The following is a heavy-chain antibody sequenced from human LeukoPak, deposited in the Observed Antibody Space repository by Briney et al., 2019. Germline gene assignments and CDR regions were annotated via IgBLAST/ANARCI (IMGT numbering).Heavy chain of an antibody. Sequence: SETLSLTCTVSGGSISSYYWSWIRQPPGKGLEGIGYIYYSGSTNYNPSLKSRVTISVDTSKNQFSLKLSSVTAADTAVYYCAREGAGYSYGLDYWGQGTLVTVSS. D-gene: IGHD5-18*01. CDR1: GGSISSYY. CDR2: IYYSGST. CDR3: AREGAGYSYGLDY. V-gene: IGHV4-59*12. J-gene: IGHJ4*02.